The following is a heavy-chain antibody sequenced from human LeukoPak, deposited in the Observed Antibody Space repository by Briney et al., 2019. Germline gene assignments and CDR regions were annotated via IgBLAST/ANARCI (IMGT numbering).Heavy chain of an antibody. J-gene: IGHJ3*02. CDR3: ARDLRRCSSTSCYTWGGQAFDI. CDR1: GFTFSDYY. D-gene: IGHD2-2*02. Sequence: GGSLRLSCAASGFTFSDYYMSWIRQAPGKGLEWVSYISSSGSTIYYADSVEGRFTISRDNAKNSLYLQMNSLRAEDTAVYYCARDLRRCSSTSCYTWGGQAFDIWGQGTMVTVSS. CDR2: ISSSGSTI. V-gene: IGHV3-11*01.